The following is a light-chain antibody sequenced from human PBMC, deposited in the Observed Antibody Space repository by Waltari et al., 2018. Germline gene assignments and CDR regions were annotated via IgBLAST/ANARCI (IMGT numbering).Light chain of an antibody. CDR3: SSYTLTDTRV. CDR2: DVR. Sequence: QSALTQPASVSASPGQSITISCSGTSSDVGAYNLFPWYRQYPGKAPQLIIYDVRTRPSGISDRFSGDKSDNTASLTISGLRAEDEADYYCSSYTLTDTRVFGGGT. V-gene: IGLV2-14*01. CDR1: SSDVGAYNL. J-gene: IGLJ3*02.